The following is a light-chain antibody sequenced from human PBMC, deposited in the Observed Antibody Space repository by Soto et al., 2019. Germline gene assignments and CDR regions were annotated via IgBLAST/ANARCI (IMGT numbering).Light chain of an antibody. Sequence: DIQMTQSPSSLSASVGDRVTITCRASQGITTYLAWYQQKPGKVPKLLIYTASTLQSGVPSRFSGSGSGTAFTLTISSLQPEDVATYYCQNYNSAPLTFGGGTKVEI. V-gene: IGKV1-27*01. CDR3: QNYNSAPLT. CDR2: TAS. CDR1: QGITTY. J-gene: IGKJ4*01.